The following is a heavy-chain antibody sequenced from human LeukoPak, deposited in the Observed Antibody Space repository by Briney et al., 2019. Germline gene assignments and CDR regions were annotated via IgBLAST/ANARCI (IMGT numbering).Heavy chain of an antibody. J-gene: IGHJ6*03. CDR3: ARVTYYYASGTSYNVRYYMDV. CDR1: GGSFSSYG. D-gene: IGHD3-10*01. Sequence: ASVKVSCKASGGSFSSYGVYWVRQAPGQGLEWMGGIIPVFGTTNYAQNLQGRLTITADTSTSTVYMDLSSLRSEDTAVYYCARVTYYYASGTSYNVRYYMDVWGTGTTVTVSS. V-gene: IGHV1-69*06. CDR2: IIPVFGTT.